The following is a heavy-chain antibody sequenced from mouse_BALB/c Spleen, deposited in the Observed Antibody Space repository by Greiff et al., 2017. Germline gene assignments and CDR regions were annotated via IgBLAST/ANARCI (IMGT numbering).Heavy chain of an antibody. J-gene: IGHJ3*01. D-gene: IGHD4-1*01. CDR3: AREAGNWDSSWFAY. CDR1: GFSLTGYG. V-gene: IGHV2-6-7*01. Sequence: VQGVESGPGLVAPSQSLSITCTVSGFSLTGYGVNWVRQPPGKGLEWLGMIWGDGSTDYNSALKSRLSISKDNSKSQVFLKMNSLQTDDTARYYCAREAGNWDSSWFAYWGQGTLVTVSA. CDR2: IWGDGST.